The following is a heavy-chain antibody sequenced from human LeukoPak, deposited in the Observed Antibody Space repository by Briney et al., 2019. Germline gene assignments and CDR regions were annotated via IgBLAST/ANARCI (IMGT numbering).Heavy chain of an antibody. D-gene: IGHD6-19*01. J-gene: IGHJ6*02. CDR1: GGTFSSYT. CDR2: IIPILGIA. V-gene: IGHV1-69*04. CDR3: ARDLGYSSGWPRNYYYGMDV. Sequence: SVKVSCKASGGTFSSYTISWVRQAPGQGLEWMGRIIPILGIANYAQKFQGRVTVTADKSTSTAYMELSSLRSEDTAVYYCARDLGYSSGWPRNYYYGMDVWGQGTTVTVSS.